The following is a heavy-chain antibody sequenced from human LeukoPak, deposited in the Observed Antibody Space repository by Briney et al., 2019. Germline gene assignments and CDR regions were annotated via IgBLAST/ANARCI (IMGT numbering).Heavy chain of an antibody. CDR3: ARGTSIAAAGIDDY. CDR2: ISAYNGNT. Sequence: GASVKVSCKASGYTFTSYGISWVGQAPGQGLEWMGWISAYNGNTNYAQKLQGRVTMTTDTSTSTAYMELRSLRSDDTAVYYCARGTSIAAAGIDDYWGQGTLVTVSS. D-gene: IGHD6-13*01. CDR1: GYTFTSYG. V-gene: IGHV1-18*01. J-gene: IGHJ4*02.